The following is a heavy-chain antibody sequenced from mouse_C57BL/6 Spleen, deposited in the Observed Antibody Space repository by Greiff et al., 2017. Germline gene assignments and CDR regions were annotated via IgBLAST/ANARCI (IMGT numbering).Heavy chain of an antibody. CDR3: AAYYSNYLFAY. CDR2: ISAGGSYT. Sequence: DVHLVESGGGLVKPGGSLKLSCAASGFTFSSYAMSWVRQTPEKRLEWVATISAGGSYTYYPDNVKGRFTISRDNAKNTLYLQRSHLKAEDTAMYYGAAYYSNYLFAYWGQGTLVTVSA. D-gene: IGHD2-5*01. V-gene: IGHV5-4*01. CDR1: GFTFSSYA. J-gene: IGHJ3*01.